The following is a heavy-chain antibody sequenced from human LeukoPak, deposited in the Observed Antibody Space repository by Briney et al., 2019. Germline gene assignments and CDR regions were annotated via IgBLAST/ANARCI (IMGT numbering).Heavy chain of an antibody. J-gene: IGHJ4*02. CDR3: AESGEQWLVQFVDY. CDR2: ISGSGGST. D-gene: IGHD6-19*01. Sequence: GGPLRLSCAASGFTFSSYAMSWVRQAPGKGLEWVSAISGSGGSTYYADSVKGRFTISRDNSKNTLYLQMNSLRAEDTAVYYCAESGEQWLVQFVDYWGQGTLVTVSS. V-gene: IGHV3-23*01. CDR1: GFTFSSYA.